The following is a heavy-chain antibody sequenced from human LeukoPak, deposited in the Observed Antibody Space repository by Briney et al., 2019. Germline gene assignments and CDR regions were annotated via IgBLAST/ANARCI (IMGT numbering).Heavy chain of an antibody. V-gene: IGHV4-34*01. CDR3: ARAGRAGSWYLRYFDY. CDR2: INHSGST. CDR1: GGSFSGYY. J-gene: IGHJ4*02. D-gene: IGHD6-13*01. Sequence: SETLSLTCAVYGGSFSGYYWSWIRQPPGKGLEWIGEINHSGSTNYNPSLKSRVTISVDTSKNQFSLKLSSVTAADTAVYYCARAGRAGSWYLRYFDYWGQGTLVTVSS.